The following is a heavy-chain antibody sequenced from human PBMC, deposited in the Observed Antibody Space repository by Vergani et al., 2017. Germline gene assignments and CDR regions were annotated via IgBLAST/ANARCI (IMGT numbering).Heavy chain of an antibody. Sequence: QVQLVQSGAEVKKPGSSVKVSCKASGGTFSRYAISWVRQAPGQGLEWMGGIIPIFGTANYAQKFQGRVSITADESTRTAYMELSSLRSEDTAVYYCARGGHSSGWTLGMGMDVWGQGTTVTVSS. V-gene: IGHV1-69*12. J-gene: IGHJ6*02. D-gene: IGHD6-19*01. CDR3: ARGGHSSGWTLGMGMDV. CDR1: GGTFSRYA. CDR2: IIPIFGTA.